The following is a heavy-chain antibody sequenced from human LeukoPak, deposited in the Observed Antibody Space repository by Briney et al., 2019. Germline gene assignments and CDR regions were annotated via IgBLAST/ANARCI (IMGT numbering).Heavy chain of an antibody. D-gene: IGHD4-11*01. V-gene: IGHV1-69*13. CDR1: GGTFSSYA. Sequence: ASVKVSCKASGGTFSSYAISWVRQAPGQGLEWMGGIIPIFGTANYAQKFQGRVTITADESTSTAYMELSSLRSEDTAVYYCARGLQLYSWFDPWGQGTLDTVSS. J-gene: IGHJ5*02. CDR2: IIPIFGTA. CDR3: ARGLQLYSWFDP.